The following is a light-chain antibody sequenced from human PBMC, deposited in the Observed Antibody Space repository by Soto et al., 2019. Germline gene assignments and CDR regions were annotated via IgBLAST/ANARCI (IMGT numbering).Light chain of an antibody. CDR1: QSISSW. CDR3: QQYNSYSRT. J-gene: IGKJ1*01. CDR2: DAS. Sequence: DIQMTQSPSTLSASVGDRVTITCRASQSISSWLAWYQQKPGKAPKLLIYDASSLESGVPSRFSGSGSGTEFTLTISSLQPDDVATYDCQQYNSYSRTFGQGTKVEIK. V-gene: IGKV1-5*01.